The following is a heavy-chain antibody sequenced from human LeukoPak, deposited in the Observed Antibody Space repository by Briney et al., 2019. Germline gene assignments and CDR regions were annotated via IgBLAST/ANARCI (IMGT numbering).Heavy chain of an antibody. CDR2: IYYSGST. CDR3: ARDHDSSGP. V-gene: IGHV4-59*08. Sequence: SETLSLTCTVSGGSISSYYWSWIRQPPGKRLEWIGYIYYSGSTNYNPSLKSRVTISVDTSKNQFSLKLSSVTAADTAVYYCARDHDSSGPWGQGTLVTVSS. D-gene: IGHD3-22*01. CDR1: GGSISSYY. J-gene: IGHJ5*02.